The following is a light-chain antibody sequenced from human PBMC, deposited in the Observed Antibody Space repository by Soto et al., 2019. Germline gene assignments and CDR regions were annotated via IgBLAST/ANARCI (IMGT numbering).Light chain of an antibody. CDR3: NKIYSFPWT. CDR1: QGITSY. J-gene: IGKJ1*01. V-gene: IGKV1D-8*01. Sequence: VIWMTQSPSLLSASTGDRVTISCRMSQGITSYLAWCQQKPGQAPELLIYGASTLQSGVPSRFSGSGSGTDLPLTISCLKLENFETYSYNKIYSFPWTFGQGTKVEIK. CDR2: GAS.